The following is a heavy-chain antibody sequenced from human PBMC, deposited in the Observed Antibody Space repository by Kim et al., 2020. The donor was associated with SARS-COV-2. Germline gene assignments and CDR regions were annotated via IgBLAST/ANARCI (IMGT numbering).Heavy chain of an antibody. CDR2: IKQDGSEK. D-gene: IGHD3-22*01. V-gene: IGHV3-7*03. J-gene: IGHJ6*02. CDR3: ARDPGTYDSSPDPNYYYYGMDV. CDR1: GFTFSSYW. Sequence: GGSLRLSCAASGFTFSSYWMSWVRQAPGKGLEWVANIKQDGSEKYYVDSVKGRFTISRDNAKNSLYLQMNSLRAEDTAVYYCARDPGTYDSSPDPNYYYYGMDVWGQWTTVTVSS.